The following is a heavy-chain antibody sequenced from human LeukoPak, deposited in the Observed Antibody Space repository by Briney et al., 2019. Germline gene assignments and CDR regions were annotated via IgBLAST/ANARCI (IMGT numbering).Heavy chain of an antibody. Sequence: PGASLRLSCVASGFTFSNYAMSWVRQAPGKGQEWVSAITGSGGNTYYADSVKGRFTISRDNSKNTVFLQMNSLRAEDTAVYYCAKWGDYDVLTGYYVSDYWGQGTLVTVSS. D-gene: IGHD3-9*01. CDR3: AKWGDYDVLTGYYVSDY. CDR1: GFTFSNYA. CDR2: ITGSGGNT. V-gene: IGHV3-23*01. J-gene: IGHJ4*02.